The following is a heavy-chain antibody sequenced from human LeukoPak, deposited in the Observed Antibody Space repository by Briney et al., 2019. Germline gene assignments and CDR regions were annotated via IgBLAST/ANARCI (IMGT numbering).Heavy chain of an antibody. CDR3: ARDEEQQREGFDY. CDR1: GFTFSSYS. J-gene: IGHJ4*02. D-gene: IGHD6-13*01. V-gene: IGHV3-21*01. Sequence: KPGGSLRLSCAASGFTFSSYSMNWVRQAPGKGLEWVSSISSSSSYIYYADSVKGRFTISRDNAKNSLYLQMNSLRAEDTAVYYCARDEEQQREGFDYWGQGTLVTVSS. CDR2: ISSSSSYI.